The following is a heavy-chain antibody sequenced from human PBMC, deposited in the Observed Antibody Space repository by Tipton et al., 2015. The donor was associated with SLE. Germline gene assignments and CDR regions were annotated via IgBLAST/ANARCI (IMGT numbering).Heavy chain of an antibody. CDR2: TNQGGGT. CDR1: GGSFSGYY. V-gene: IGHV4-34*01. CDR3: ARESNWFDP. Sequence: TLSLTCAVYGGSFSGYYWGWIRQPPGKGLEWIGITNQGGGTYYNSSLKSRVTISLDASKNQFSLKLSSVTAADTAVYYCARESNWFDPWGQGTLVTVSS. J-gene: IGHJ5*02.